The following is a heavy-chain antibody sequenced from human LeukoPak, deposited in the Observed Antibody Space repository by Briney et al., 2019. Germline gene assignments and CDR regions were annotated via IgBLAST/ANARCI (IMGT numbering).Heavy chain of an antibody. CDR2: ISAYNGNT. J-gene: IGHJ5*02. D-gene: IGHD1-1*01. Sequence: GGSVKVSCKASGYTFTSYGVSWVRQAPGQGLEWMGWISAYNGNTNYAQKLQGRVTMTTDTSTSTAYMELRSLRSDDTAVYYCARDQLSRGVWFDPWGQGTLVTVSS. CDR1: GYTFTSYG. V-gene: IGHV1-18*01. CDR3: ARDQLSRGVWFDP.